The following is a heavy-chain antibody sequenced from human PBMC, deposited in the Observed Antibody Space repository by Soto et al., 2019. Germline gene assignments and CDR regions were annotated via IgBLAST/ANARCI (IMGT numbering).Heavy chain of an antibody. V-gene: IGHV3-23*01. CDR2: ISGSGSST. J-gene: IGHJ1*01. D-gene: IGHD6-13*01. Sequence: PGGSLRLSCAASGFTFSSYAMSWVRQAPGKGLEWVSTISGSGSSTYYADSVKGRFTISRDNSKNTLYLQMNSLRAGDTAVFYCAKELAAAGAFQRWGQGNLVTVSS. CDR3: AKELAAAGAFQR. CDR1: GFTFSSYA.